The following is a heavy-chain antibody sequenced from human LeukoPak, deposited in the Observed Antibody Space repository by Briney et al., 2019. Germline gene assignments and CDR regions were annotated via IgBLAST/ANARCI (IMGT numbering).Heavy chain of an antibody. J-gene: IGHJ4*02. V-gene: IGHV4-31*03. D-gene: IGHD2-2*01. CDR1: GGSISSGGYY. CDR2: IYYSGST. CDR3: ARASSPGYYFDF. Sequence: SETLSLTCSVSGGSISSGGYYWTWIRQRPGKGLEWIGYIYYSGSTYYNPSLKSRVIISLDTSKNQFSLKLSSVTAADSAVYYCARASSPGYYFDFWGQGSLVTVSS.